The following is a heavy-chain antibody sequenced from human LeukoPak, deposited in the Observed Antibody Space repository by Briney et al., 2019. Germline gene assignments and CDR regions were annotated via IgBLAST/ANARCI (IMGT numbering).Heavy chain of an antibody. CDR1: GGTFSSYA. CDR2: IIPIFGLA. V-gene: IGHV1-69*04. Sequence: GASVKVSCKASGGTFSSYAISWVRQAPGQGLEWMGRIIPIFGLANYAQKFQGRVTITADKSTSTAYMELSSLRSEDTAVYYCAINLRDGGDYFDYWGQATLVTVSS. CDR3: AINLRDGGDYFDY. J-gene: IGHJ4*02. D-gene: IGHD5-24*01.